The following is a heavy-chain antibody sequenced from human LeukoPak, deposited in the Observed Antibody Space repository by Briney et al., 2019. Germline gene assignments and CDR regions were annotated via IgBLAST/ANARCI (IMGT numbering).Heavy chain of an antibody. V-gene: IGHV3-23*01. Sequence: PGGSLRLSCAASGFTFSSYAMSWVRQAPGKGLERVSAISGSGGSTYYADSVKGRFTISRDNSKNTLYLQMNSLRAEDTAVYYCAKIPPLLQRWHYFDYWGQGTLVTVSS. CDR1: GFTFSSYA. J-gene: IGHJ4*02. D-gene: IGHD4-23*01. CDR2: ISGSGGST. CDR3: AKIPPLLQRWHYFDY.